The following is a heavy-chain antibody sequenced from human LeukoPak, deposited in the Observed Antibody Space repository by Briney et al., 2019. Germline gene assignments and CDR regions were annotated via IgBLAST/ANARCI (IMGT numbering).Heavy chain of an antibody. CDR3: AGYCSGGCYSSYSIDH. Sequence: GGSLRLSCAASGFTLSSYWMHWVRQAPGKGLVWVSRIESDGSSTSYADSVKGRFTISRDNAKNTLYLLMNSLRAEDTAVYYCAGYCSGGCYSSYSIDHWGPGTLVTVSS. J-gene: IGHJ4*02. CDR1: GFTLSSYW. D-gene: IGHD2-15*01. CDR2: IESDGSST. V-gene: IGHV3-74*01.